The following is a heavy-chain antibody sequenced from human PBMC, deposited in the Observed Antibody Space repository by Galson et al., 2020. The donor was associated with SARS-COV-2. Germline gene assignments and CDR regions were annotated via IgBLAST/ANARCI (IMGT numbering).Heavy chain of an antibody. CDR3: ARGGARESYYDFWSGYSTPTQYYMDV. Sequence: ASVKVSCKASGYTFTSYYMHWVRQAPGQGLEWMGIINPSGGSTSYAQKFQGRVTMTRDTSTSTVYMELSSLRSEDTAVYYCARGGARESYYDFWSGYSTPTQYYMDVWGKGTTVTVSS. D-gene: IGHD3-3*01. CDR2: INPSGGST. CDR1: GYTFTSYY. V-gene: IGHV1-46*01. J-gene: IGHJ6*03.